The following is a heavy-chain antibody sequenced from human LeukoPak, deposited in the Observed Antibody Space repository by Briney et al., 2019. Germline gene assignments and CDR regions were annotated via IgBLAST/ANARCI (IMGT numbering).Heavy chain of an antibody. J-gene: IGHJ5*02. CDR3: VRTPSSSWYAWFDP. V-gene: IGHV6-1*01. CDR1: GDNVSTNGAA. CDR2: TYYGSKWYT. Sequence: SQTLSLTCVISGDNVSTNGAAWNWIRQSPSRGLEWLGRTYYGSKWYTDYALSVKNRISINPDTSKNQLSLQLNSVTPEDTAVYYCVRTPSSSWYAWFDPWGQGTLVTVSS. D-gene: IGHD6-13*01.